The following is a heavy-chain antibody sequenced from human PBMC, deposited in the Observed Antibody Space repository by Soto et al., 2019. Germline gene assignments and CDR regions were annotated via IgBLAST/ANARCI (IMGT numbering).Heavy chain of an antibody. CDR3: ARDSSGWPNYYYYGMDV. D-gene: IGHD6-19*01. CDR1: GDSVSSNSAA. CDR2: TYYRSKWYN. J-gene: IGHJ6*02. V-gene: IGHV6-1*01. Sequence: SQTLSLTCAISGDSVSSNSAAWNWITQSPSRGLEWLGRTYYRSKWYNDYAVSVKSRITINPDTSKNQFSLQLNSVTPEDTAVYYCARDSSGWPNYYYYGMDVWGQGTTVTVSS.